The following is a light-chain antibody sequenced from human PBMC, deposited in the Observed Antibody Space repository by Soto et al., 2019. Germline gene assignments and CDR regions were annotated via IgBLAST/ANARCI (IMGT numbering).Light chain of an antibody. CDR1: QVIGND. J-gene: IGKJ1*01. CDR3: LQFYNFSWT. CDR2: AAS. Sequence: IQMTHSPSSLSASVGDRVTISCRASQVIGNDLAWYQQKPGKAPRLLIFAASNLQSGVPSRFSGSGSGTDFTLTISRLQPEDFATYYCLQFYNFSWTFGQGTKVDIK. V-gene: IGKV1-6*01.